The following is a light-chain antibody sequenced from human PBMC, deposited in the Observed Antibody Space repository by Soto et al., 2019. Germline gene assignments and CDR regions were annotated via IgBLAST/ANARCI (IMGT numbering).Light chain of an antibody. CDR2: KAS. J-gene: IGKJ1*01. CDR3: QQYSSYPVT. Sequence: LGDSVSHSFRARQTISSWLAWYQQKPGKAPKLLIYKASSLESGVPSRFSGSGSGTEFTLTISSLQPEDFATYYCQQYSSYPVTFGRGTKV. V-gene: IGKV1-5*03. CDR1: QTISSW.